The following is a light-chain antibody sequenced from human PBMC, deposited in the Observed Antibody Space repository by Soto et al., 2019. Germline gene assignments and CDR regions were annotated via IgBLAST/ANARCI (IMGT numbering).Light chain of an antibody. CDR2: GAS. J-gene: IGKJ2*01. V-gene: IGKV3-15*01. Sequence: EIVMTQSPATLSVSPGERATLSCRASQSVRSNLAWYQQKPGQAPRLLIYGASTRATGIPVRFSGSGSGTEFTLTISSLQSEDFAVYYCQQYNNWPPPYTFGQGTKLEIK. CDR1: QSVRSN. CDR3: QQYNNWPPPYT.